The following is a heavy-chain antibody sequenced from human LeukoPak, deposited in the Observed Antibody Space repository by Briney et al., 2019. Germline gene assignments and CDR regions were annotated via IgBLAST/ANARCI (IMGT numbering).Heavy chain of an antibody. CDR3: ASEDGSRIAVAGSRY. CDR2: IDTRSSYI. CDR1: RFSFSDYD. V-gene: IGHV3-21*01. J-gene: IGHJ4*02. D-gene: IGHD6-19*01. Sequence: GGSLRLSCAASRFSFSDYDMNWVSQAPGEGLEWVSSIDTRSSYIYYADSVKGRFTISRDNAKNSLLLQMNSLRDEDTAVYYCASEDGSRIAVAGSRYWGQGTLVTVSS.